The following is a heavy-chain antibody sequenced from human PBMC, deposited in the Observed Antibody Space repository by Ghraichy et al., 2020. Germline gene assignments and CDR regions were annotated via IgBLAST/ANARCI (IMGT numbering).Heavy chain of an antibody. J-gene: IGHJ4*02. Sequence: SETLSLTCTVSGGSVTTYYWSWIRLPPGKGLEWIGSIYYSGSTNYNPSLKSRATISVDTSKNQFSLRLSSVTAADTAVYYCASVGYCIGNVCYAPTQFDYWGQGALVTVSS. D-gene: IGHD3-16*01. CDR3: ASVGYCIGNVCYAPTQFDY. CDR2: IYYSGST. CDR1: GGSVTTYY. V-gene: IGHV4-59*02.